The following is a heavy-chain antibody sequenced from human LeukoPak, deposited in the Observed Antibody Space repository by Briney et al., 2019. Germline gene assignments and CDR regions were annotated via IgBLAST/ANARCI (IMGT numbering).Heavy chain of an antibody. CDR3: AKGPTYSSSSLLDY. CDR1: GFTFHDYA. Sequence: GRSLRLSCAASGFTFHDYAMHWVRQAPGKGLEWVSGISWNGATIDYADSVKGRFTISRDNAKNSLYLQMNSLRPEDMALYYCAKGPTYSSSSLLDYWGQGTLVAVPS. D-gene: IGHD6-6*01. CDR2: ISWNGATI. J-gene: IGHJ4*02. V-gene: IGHV3-9*03.